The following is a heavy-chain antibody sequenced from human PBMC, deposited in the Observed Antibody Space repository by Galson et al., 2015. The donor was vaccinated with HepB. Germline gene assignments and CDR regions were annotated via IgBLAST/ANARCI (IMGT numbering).Heavy chain of an antibody. J-gene: IGHJ4*02. CDR1: GFTFSSYA. CDR2: ISYDGSNK. V-gene: IGHV3-30-3*01. CDR3: ARSARITMIVVVIPAAYFDY. D-gene: IGHD3-22*01. Sequence: SLRLSCAASGFTFSSYAMHWVRQAPGKGLEWVAVISYDGSNKYYADSVKGRFTISRDNSKNTLYLQMNSLRAEDTAVYYCARSARITMIVVVIPAAYFDYWGQGTLVTVSS.